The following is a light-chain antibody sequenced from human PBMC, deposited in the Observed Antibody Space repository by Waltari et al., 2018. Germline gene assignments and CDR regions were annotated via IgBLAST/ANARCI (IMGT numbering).Light chain of an antibody. V-gene: IGKV1-39*01. J-gene: IGKJ2*01. CDR1: QPISYY. Sequence: DIQMTQSPSSLSASAEDQVTITCRASQPISYYLNWYQQLPGRAPKPLIHVASSLQTGVPSRFSGSGSGTNFTLTISSLQPEDFATYICQQSYSLPYTFGQGT. CDR3: QQSYSLPYT. CDR2: VAS.